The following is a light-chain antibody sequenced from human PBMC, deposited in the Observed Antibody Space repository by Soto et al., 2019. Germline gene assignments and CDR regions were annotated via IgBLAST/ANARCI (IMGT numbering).Light chain of an antibody. J-gene: IGKJ5*01. CDR1: QGISSY. CDR3: QQLYSYPIT. Sequence: DIQLTQPPSFLSASVGDRVTITCRASQGISSYLAWYQQKPGKAPKLLIYAASTLQSEVPSRFSGSGSGTEFTLTISSLQPEDSATYYCQQLYSYPITFGQGTRLEIK. V-gene: IGKV1-9*01. CDR2: AAS.